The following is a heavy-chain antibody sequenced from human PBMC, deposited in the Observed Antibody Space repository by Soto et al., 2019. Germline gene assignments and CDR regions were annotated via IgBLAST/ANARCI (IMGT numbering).Heavy chain of an antibody. J-gene: IGHJ4*02. V-gene: IGHV3-30*18. Sequence: PRGYLILSCASSRFTFSSYGVHLFRHSPGNGLELVAVISYDGSNKYYADSVKGRFTISRDNSKNTLYLQMNSLRAEDTAVYYCAKDRSYGSGSYFFDYWGQGTLVTASS. CDR1: RFTFSSYG. CDR3: AKDRSYGSGSYFFDY. CDR2: ISYDGSNK. D-gene: IGHD3-10*01.